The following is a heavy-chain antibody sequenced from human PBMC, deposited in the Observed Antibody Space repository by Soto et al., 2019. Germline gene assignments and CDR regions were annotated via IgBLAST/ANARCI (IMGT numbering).Heavy chain of an antibody. Sequence: EVQLVESGGGLIQPGGSLRLSCAASGFTVSSNYMSWVSQAPGKRLEWVSVIYSGGSTYYADSVKGRFTISRDNSKNTLYLQMNSLRAEDTAVYCCARDPGYSSSLYYGMDVWGQGTTVTVSS. D-gene: IGHD6-6*01. V-gene: IGHV3-53*01. CDR2: IYSGGST. CDR3: ARDPGYSSSLYYGMDV. J-gene: IGHJ6*02. CDR1: GFTVSSNY.